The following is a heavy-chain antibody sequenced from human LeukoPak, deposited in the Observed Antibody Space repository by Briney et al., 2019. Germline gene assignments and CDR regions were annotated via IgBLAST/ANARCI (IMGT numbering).Heavy chain of an antibody. J-gene: IGHJ4*02. CDR1: GGSISSGGYY. CDR3: ARGGGGGITFDY. CDR2: IYHSGST. V-gene: IGHV4-30-2*01. Sequence: SETLSLTCTVSGGSISSGGYYWSWIRQPPGTGLEWIGYIYHSGSTYYNPSLKSRVTISVDRSKNQFSLKLSSVTAADTAVYYCARGGGGGITFDYWGQGTLVTVSS. D-gene: IGHD3-16*01.